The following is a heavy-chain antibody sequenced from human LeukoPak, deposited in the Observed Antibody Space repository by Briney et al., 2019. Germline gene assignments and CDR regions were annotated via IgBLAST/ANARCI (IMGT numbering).Heavy chain of an antibody. D-gene: IGHD6-19*01. Sequence: GGSLRLSCAASGFTFSSYSMNWVRQAPGKGLEWVSSISSSSYIYYADSVKGRFTISRDNAKNSLYLQMNSLRVEDTGIYYCARVGPSYSSGPNFDNWGQGTLVSVSS. CDR1: GFTFSSYS. CDR3: ARVGPSYSSGPNFDN. J-gene: IGHJ4*02. CDR2: ISSSSYI. V-gene: IGHV3-21*01.